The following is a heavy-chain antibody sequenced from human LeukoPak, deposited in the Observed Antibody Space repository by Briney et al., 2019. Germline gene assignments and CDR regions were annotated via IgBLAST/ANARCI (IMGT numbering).Heavy chain of an antibody. D-gene: IGHD5-18*01. V-gene: IGHV3-33*05. Sequence: SCKASDYTFISYGMHWVRQAPGKGLEWVAVISYDGSNKYYADSVKGRFTISRDISKSTLYLQMNSLRAEDTAVYYCARARGYSYGFGSWGQGTLVTVSS. CDR3: ARARGYSYGFGS. J-gene: IGHJ4*02. CDR2: ISYDGSNK. CDR1: DYTFISYG.